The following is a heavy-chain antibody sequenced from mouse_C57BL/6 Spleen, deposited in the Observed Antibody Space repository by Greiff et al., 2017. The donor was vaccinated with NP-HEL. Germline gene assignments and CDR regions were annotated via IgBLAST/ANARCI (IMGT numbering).Heavy chain of an antibody. Sequence: VQLQQPGAELVQPGASVKMSCNASGYTFTSYWITWVKQRPGQGLEWIGDIYPGSGSTNSNEKFTSKATLTVDTSSSTAYMQLSSLTSEDSAVYCGASRGFYGSPLDYWGQGTTLTVSS. CDR2: IYPGSGST. D-gene: IGHD1-1*01. CDR1: GYTFTSYW. CDR3: ASRGFYGSPLDY. V-gene: IGHV1-55*01. J-gene: IGHJ2*01.